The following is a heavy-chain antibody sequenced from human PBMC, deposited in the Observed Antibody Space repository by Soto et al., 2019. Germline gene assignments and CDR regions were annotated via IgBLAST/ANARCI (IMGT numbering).Heavy chain of an antibody. J-gene: IGHJ6*02. CDR1: GFTFSSYD. Sequence: GGSLRLSCAASGFTFSSYDMHWVRQATGKGLEWVSAIGTAGDTYYPGSVKGRFTISRENAKNSLYLQMNSLRAGDTAVYYCARAPPKWLRYNYYGMDVWGQGTTVTVSS. CDR3: ARAPPKWLRYNYYGMDV. CDR2: IGTAGDT. D-gene: IGHD5-12*01. V-gene: IGHV3-13*04.